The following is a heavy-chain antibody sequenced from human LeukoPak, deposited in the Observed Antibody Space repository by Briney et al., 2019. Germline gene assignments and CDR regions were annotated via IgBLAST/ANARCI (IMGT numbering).Heavy chain of an antibody. CDR1: GFTFSSSG. CDR3: AKETGRWELE. CDR2: ISNDGSNK. J-gene: IGHJ4*02. Sequence: GRSLRLSCAASGFTFSSSGIHWVRQAPGKGLEWVGVISNDGSNKWYADSVKGRFTISRDNSKNTLYLQMNSLRAEDTAVYYCAKETGRWELEWGQGTLVTSPQ. V-gene: IGHV3-30*18. D-gene: IGHD1-26*01.